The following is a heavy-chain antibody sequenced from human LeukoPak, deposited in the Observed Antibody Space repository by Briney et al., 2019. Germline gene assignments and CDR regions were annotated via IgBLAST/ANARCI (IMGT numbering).Heavy chain of an antibody. CDR2: IYPSDSDT. CDR1: VYSFTSYW. D-gene: IGHD6-25*01. CDR3: ARLGSGYYFDY. Sequence: GESLKLSCNGSVYSFTSYWIGWVREIPMEGPEVMGIIYPSDSDTRYSPSFQGQVTISADKSISTAYLQWSSLKASDTAMYYCARLGSGYYFDYWGQGTLVTVSS. V-gene: IGHV5-51*01. J-gene: IGHJ4*02.